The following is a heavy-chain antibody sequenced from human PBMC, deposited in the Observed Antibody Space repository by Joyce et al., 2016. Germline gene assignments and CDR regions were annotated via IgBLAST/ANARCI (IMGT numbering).Heavy chain of an antibody. J-gene: IGHJ6*04. Sequence: WVSTIGGSGDSTNYADSVKGRFTISRDNSKNTLYLQMNGLRDEDTAVYYCAKEGTTVAGTGWYYYYGMDVWGKGTTVTVSS. V-gene: IGHV3-23*01. CDR3: AKEGTTVAGTGWYYYYGMDV. CDR2: IGGSGDST. D-gene: IGHD6-19*01.